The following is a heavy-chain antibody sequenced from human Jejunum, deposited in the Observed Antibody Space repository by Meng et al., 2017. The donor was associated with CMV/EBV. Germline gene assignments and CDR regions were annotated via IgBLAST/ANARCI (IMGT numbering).Heavy chain of an antibody. J-gene: IGHJ4*02. V-gene: IGHV3-7*01. Sequence: SCVASGFIFRNYWMSWARQAPGRGLEWVASMKTDGSEKYYVDSVKGRFTMSRDNAKNSLYLQMNSLRAEDTAVYYCARGNALDYWGLGTLVTVSS. CDR3: ARGNALDY. CDR2: MKTDGSEK. CDR1: GFIFRNYW.